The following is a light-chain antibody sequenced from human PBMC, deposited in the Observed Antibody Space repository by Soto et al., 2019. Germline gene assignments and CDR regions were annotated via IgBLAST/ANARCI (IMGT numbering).Light chain of an antibody. J-gene: IGKJ1*01. Sequence: EIVLTQSPGTLSLSPGERATLSCRASQSVSSSYLAWYQQKPGQAPRLLIYGASSRSTGIPDRFSGSGSGTDFTLTSSRLEPEDFAVYYWQQYGRSPLTFGQGTKVEIK. CDR3: QQYGRSPLT. CDR1: QSVSSSY. V-gene: IGKV3-20*01. CDR2: GAS.